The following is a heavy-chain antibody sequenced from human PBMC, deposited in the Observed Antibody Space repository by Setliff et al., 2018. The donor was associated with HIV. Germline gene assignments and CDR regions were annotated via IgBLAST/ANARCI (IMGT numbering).Heavy chain of an antibody. V-gene: IGHV3-23*01. Sequence: GGSLRLSCAASGFTVSSNYMSWVRQAPGKGLEWVSGISGSGISTYYADSVKGRFTISRGNSKNTLYLQMNSLKTEDTAVYYCTTSLPWFDPWGQGTLVTVSS. CDR2: ISGSGIST. CDR3: TTSLPWFDP. CDR1: GFTVSSNY. J-gene: IGHJ5*02.